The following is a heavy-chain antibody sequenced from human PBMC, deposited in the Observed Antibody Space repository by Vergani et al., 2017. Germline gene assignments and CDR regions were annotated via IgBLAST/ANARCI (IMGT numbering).Heavy chain of an antibody. J-gene: IGHJ6*02. CDR2: ISPGASTV. V-gene: IGHV3-11*04. CDR1: GFKFSDHY. D-gene: IGHD6-13*01. CDR3: AKNPGIATTRHYYAMDV. Sequence: LEESGGGSVKPGGSLRLSCAASGFKFSDHYMIWIRQAPGKGLGWVSHISPGASTVSYTDSVTGRFTVSRDNDNNSLTLDMTTLRVEDTAVYYCAKNPGIATTRHYYAMDVWGQGTTVTVSS.